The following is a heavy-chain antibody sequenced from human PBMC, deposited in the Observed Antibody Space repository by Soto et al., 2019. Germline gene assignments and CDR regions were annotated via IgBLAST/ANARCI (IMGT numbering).Heavy chain of an antibody. D-gene: IGHD4-17*01. J-gene: IGHJ5*02. CDR2: IYYSGST. CDR3: ARFTVISGWFDP. V-gene: IGHV4-30-4*01. CDR1: GGSISGDDYS. Sequence: QVQLQESGPGLVKPSQTLSLTCTVSGGSISGDDYSWSWIRQPPGKALEWIGYIYYSGSTYYNPSLKSRVIISVDTSKNQFSLKLSSVTAADTAVFYCARFTVISGWFDPWGQGTLVTVSS.